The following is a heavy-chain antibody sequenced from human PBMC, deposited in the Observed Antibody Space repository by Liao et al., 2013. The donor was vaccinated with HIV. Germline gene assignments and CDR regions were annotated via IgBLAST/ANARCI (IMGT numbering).Heavy chain of an antibody. CDR2: IYYSGST. CDR1: DDVSDGSISSSSYY. D-gene: IGHD3-3*01. J-gene: IGHJ5*02. CDR3: VRLPEWLLFGGWFDP. V-gene: IGHV4-39*07. Sequence: QVQLQESGPGLVKPSETLSLTCSVSDDVSDGSISSSSYYWGWIRQPPGKGLEWIGSIYYSGSTYYNPSLKSRVTISVDTSKNQFSLKLSSVTAADTAVYYCVRLPEWLLFGGWFDPWGQGTLVTVSS.